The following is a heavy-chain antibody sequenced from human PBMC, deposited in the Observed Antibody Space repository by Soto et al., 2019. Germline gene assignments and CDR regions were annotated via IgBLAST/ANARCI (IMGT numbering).Heavy chain of an antibody. D-gene: IGHD3-10*01. CDR2: IYHSGST. Sequence: QVQLQESGPGLVKPSGTLSLTCAVSGGSISSSNWWSWVRQPPGKGLEWMGEIYHSGSTNYNPSLKSRVTISVDKSKNHFSLKLSSVTAADTAVYYCARSYMVRGVANWFDPWGQGTLVTVSS. CDR3: ARSYMVRGVANWFDP. CDR1: GGSISSSNW. V-gene: IGHV4-4*02. J-gene: IGHJ5*02.